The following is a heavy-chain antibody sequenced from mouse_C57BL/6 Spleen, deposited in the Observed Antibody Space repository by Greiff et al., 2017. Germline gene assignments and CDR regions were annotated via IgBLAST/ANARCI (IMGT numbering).Heavy chain of an antibody. CDR1: GFTFSSYA. CDR3: ARGGFGYYSNLDY. V-gene: IGHV5-4*03. CDR2: ISDGGSYT. D-gene: IGHD2-5*01. Sequence: EVMLVESGGGLVKPGGSLKLSCAASGFTFSSYAMSWFRQTPEKRLEWVATISDGGSYTYYPDNVKGRFTISRDNAKNNLYLQMSHLKSEDTAMYYCARGGFGYYSNLDYWGQGTTLTVSS. J-gene: IGHJ2*01.